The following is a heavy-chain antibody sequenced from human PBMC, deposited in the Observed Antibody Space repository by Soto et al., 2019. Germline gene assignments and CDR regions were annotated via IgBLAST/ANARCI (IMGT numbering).Heavy chain of an antibody. CDR2: IYYSGST. V-gene: IGHV4-39*07. J-gene: IGHJ6*02. CDR1: GGSISSSSYY. CDR3: ARSRMITFGSARGIRYGMDV. D-gene: IGHD3-16*01. Sequence: SETLSLTCTFSGGSISSSSYYWGWIRQPPGKGLEWIGSIYYSGSTYYNPSLKSRVTISVDTSKNQFSLKLSSVTAADTAVYYCARSRMITFGSARGIRYGMDVWGQGTTVTVSS.